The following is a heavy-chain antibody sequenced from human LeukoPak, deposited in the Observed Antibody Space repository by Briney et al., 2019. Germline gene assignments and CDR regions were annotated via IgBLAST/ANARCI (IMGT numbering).Heavy chain of an antibody. D-gene: IGHD2/OR15-2a*01. CDR2: IYYSGST. J-gene: IGHJ4*02. CDR3: ARRNFHPCARPPDY. V-gene: IGHV4-39*01. CDR1: GGSISSSSYY. Sequence: SETLSLTCTVSGGSISSSSYYWDWVRQPPGKGLEWIVSIYYSGSTYYNPSLKSRVTISVDTSKNQFSLKLTSATAADTALYYCARRNFHPCARPPDYWGQGTLVTVSS.